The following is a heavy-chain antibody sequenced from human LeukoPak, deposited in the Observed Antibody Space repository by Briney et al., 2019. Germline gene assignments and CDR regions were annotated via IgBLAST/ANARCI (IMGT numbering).Heavy chain of an antibody. CDR1: GGSFSGYY. V-gene: IGHV4-34*01. J-gene: IGHJ5*02. CDR2: INHSGST. CDR3: ARLTPVLRYFDWLAGWFDP. Sequence: SETPSLTCAVYGGSFSGYYWSWIRQPPGKGLEWIGEINHSGSTNYNPSLKSRVTISVDTSKNQFSLKLSSVTAADTAVYYCARLTPVLRYFDWLAGWFDPWGQGTLVTVSS. D-gene: IGHD3-9*01.